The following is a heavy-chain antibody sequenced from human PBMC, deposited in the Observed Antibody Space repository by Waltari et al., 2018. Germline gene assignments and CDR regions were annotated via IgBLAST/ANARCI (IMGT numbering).Heavy chain of an antibody. V-gene: IGHV4-39*01. J-gene: IGHJ4*02. CDR3: AYDFWSGYYKDEIY. Sequence: QLQLQESGPGLVKPSETLSLTCPVSGGSLSRSRSYWGWTRQPPGKGLEWIGSIYYSGSTYYNPSLKSRVTISVDTSKNQFSLKLSSVTAADTAVYYCAYDFWSGYYKDEIYWGQGTLVTVSS. CDR2: IYYSGST. D-gene: IGHD3-3*01. CDR1: GGSLSRSRSY.